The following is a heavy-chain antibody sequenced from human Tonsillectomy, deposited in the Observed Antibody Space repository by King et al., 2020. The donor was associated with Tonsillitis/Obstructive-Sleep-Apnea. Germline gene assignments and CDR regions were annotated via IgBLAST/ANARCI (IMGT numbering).Heavy chain of an antibody. J-gene: IGHJ6*03. CDR1: GFTFSSYG. Sequence: VQLVESGGGVVQPGRSLRLSCAASGFTFSSYGMHWVRQAPGKGLEWVAVISYDGTNKYYADSVKGRFTISRDNSKNTLYLQMNSLSAEDTAVYYCAKDLPPTRAFGVVISYYYYYMDVWGKGTTVTVSS. V-gene: IGHV3-30*18. CDR2: ISYDGTNK. D-gene: IGHD3-3*01. CDR3: AKDLPPTRAFGVVISYYYYYMDV.